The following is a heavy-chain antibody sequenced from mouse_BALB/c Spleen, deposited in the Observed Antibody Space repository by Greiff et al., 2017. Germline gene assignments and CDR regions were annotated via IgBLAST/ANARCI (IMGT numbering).Heavy chain of an antibody. D-gene: IGHD1-1*01. CDR2: INSNGGST. Sequence: EVKVEESGGGLVQPGGSLKLSCAASGFTFSSYGMSWVRQTPDKRLELVATINSNGGSTYYPDSVKGRFTISRDNAKNTLYLQMSSLKSEDTAMYYCARGGRQSLLRFDYWGQGTTLTVSS. CDR1: GFTFSSYG. J-gene: IGHJ2*01. CDR3: ARGGRQSLLRFDY. V-gene: IGHV5-6-3*01.